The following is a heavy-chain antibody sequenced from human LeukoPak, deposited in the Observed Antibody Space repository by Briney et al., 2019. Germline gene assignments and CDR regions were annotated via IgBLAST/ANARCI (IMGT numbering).Heavy chain of an antibody. CDR1: GGSFSGYY. D-gene: IGHD4-17*01. CDR2: INHSGST. Sequence: IPSETLSLTCAVYGGSFSGYYWSWIRQPPGKGLEWIGEINHSGSTNYNPSLKSRVTISVDTSKNQFSLKLSSVTAADTAVYYCARGHGSHYGDYYYYYGMDVWGRGTTVTVSS. J-gene: IGHJ6*02. V-gene: IGHV4-34*01. CDR3: ARGHGSHYGDYYYYYGMDV.